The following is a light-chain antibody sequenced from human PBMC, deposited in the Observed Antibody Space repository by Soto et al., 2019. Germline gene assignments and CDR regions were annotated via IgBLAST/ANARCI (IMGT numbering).Light chain of an antibody. CDR1: QGIGNA. CDR3: LQDINYPWT. J-gene: IGKJ1*01. CDR2: GAS. Sequence: AIQLKPSPSSLSASVCDRVTIYCRASQGIGNALGWYQQKPGKPPKVLIYGASNLQSGVPLRFSGSGSGTDFTLAISSLQPEDSATYYCLQDINYPWTFGQGTKVDIK. V-gene: IGKV1-6*01.